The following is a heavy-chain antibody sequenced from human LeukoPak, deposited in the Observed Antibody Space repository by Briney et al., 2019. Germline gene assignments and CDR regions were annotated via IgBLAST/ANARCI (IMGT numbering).Heavy chain of an antibody. CDR2: KKQDGSEK. CDR3: ARGSPSSSSYPYYFDY. D-gene: IGHD6-6*01. J-gene: IGHJ4*02. CDR1: GLTFISNW. Sequence: GGPLRLSCAASGLTFISNWMSWARQPPGKGRGWVAKKKQDGSEKYYVDSVKGRFTISRDNAKNSLYLQMNSLRAEDTAVYYCARGSPSSSSYPYYFDYWGQGTLVTVSS. V-gene: IGHV3-7*01.